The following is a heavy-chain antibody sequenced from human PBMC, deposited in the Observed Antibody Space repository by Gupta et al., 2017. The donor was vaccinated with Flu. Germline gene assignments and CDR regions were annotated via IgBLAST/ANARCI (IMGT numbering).Heavy chain of an antibody. CDR3: ARVPRVFGGSYPRAYYFDY. V-gene: IGHV4-34*01. CDR1: GGSFRGYY. J-gene: IGHJ4*02. Sequence: VQLQQWGAGLLKPSENLSLTCDVYGGSFRGYYWSWFRQPPGQGLEWIGEINHSGSTNYNPSLKSRVTISVDTSKNQFSLKLSSVTAADTAVYYCARVPRVFGGSYPRAYYFDYWGQGTLVTVSS. D-gene: IGHD1-26*01. CDR2: INHSGST.